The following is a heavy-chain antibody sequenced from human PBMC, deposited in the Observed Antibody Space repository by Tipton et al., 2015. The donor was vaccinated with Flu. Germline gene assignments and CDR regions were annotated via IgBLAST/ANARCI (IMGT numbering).Heavy chain of an antibody. CDR2: TFYRSKWHY. CDR3: AREVPWVRGVINPLAS. CDR1: GDSVSSNDAA. V-gene: IGHV6-1*01. Sequence: LRLSCAISGDSVSSNDAAWNWIRQSPSRGLEWLGRTFYRSKWHYDYALSVRSRITISADTSTNQFSLQLNSVAPEDTAVYYCAREVPWVRGVINPLASWGQGPLVPVSS. D-gene: IGHD3-10*01. J-gene: IGHJ4*02.